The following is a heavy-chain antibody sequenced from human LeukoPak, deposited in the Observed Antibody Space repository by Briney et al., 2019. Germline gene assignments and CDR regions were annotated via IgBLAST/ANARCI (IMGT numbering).Heavy chain of an antibody. CDR1: GYTFTSYG. D-gene: IGHD3-16*02. V-gene: IGHV1-18*01. Sequence: GASVKVSCKASGYTFTSYGISWVRQAPGQGLEWMGWISAYNGNTNYAQKLQGRVTMTTDTSTSTAYMELRSLRSDDTAVYYCASSPIYYDYVWGSYLRSWGPEHYFDYWGQGTLVTVSS. J-gene: IGHJ4*02. CDR2: ISAYNGNT. CDR3: ASSPIYYDYVWGSYLRSWGPEHYFDY.